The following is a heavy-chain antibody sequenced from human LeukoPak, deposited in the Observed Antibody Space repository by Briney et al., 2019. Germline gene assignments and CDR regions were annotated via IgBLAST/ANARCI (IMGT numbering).Heavy chain of an antibody. CDR1: GGSFSGYY. V-gene: IGHV4-34*01. CDR3: ARPRGSGWYGY. CDR2: INHSGST. J-gene: IGHJ4*02. D-gene: IGHD6-19*01. Sequence: SETLSLTCAVYGGSFSGYYWSWIRQPPGKGLEWIGEINHSGSTNYNPSLKSRVTISVDTSKNQFSLKLSSVTVADTAVYYCARPRGSGWYGYWGQGTLVTVSS.